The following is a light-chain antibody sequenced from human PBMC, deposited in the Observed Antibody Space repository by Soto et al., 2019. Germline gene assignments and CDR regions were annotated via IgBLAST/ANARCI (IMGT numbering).Light chain of an antibody. CDR2: EVT. CDR3: SSYTATGTYV. Sequence: QSALTQPASVSESPGQSIAISCTGSSSDVGGSDHVSWYQQHPGKAPKLMISEVTNRPSGVSDRFSGSKSGNTASLTISGLQAEDEADYYCSSYTATGTYVFGSGTKLTVL. J-gene: IGLJ1*01. V-gene: IGLV2-14*01. CDR1: SSDVGGSDH.